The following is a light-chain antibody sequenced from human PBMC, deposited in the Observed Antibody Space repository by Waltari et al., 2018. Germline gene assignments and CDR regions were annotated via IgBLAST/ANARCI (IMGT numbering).Light chain of an antibody. CDR1: SSYVGGYNY. CDR3: CSYAGSYTFV. Sequence: QSALTQPRSVSGSPGQSVTISCTGTSSYVGGYNYVPWYQQHPGKAPKLMIYDVSKRPSGVPYRFSGSKSGNTASLTISGLQAEDEADYYCCSYAGSYTFVFGTGTKVTVL. V-gene: IGLV2-11*01. J-gene: IGLJ1*01. CDR2: DVS.